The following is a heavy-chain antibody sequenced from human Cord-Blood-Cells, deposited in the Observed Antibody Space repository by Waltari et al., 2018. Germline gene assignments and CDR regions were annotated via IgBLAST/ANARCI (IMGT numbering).Heavy chain of an antibody. D-gene: IGHD2-2*01. CDR1: GGSISSYY. CDR2: IYYSGST. J-gene: IGHJ4*02. Sequence: QVQLRESGPGLVKPSETLSLTCTVSGGSISSYYWSWIRQPPGKGLEWIGYIYYSGSTNYNPSLKSRVTISVDTSKNQFSLKLSSVTAADTAVYYCARVVYCSSTSCYGFDYWGQGTLVTVSS. V-gene: IGHV4-59*01. CDR3: ARVVYCSSTSCYGFDY.